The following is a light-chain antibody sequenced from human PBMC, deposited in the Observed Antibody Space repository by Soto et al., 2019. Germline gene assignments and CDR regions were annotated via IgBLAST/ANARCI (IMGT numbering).Light chain of an antibody. CDR2: KAS. Sequence: DVQMTQSPSTLSASVGDIVTIPCRASQGISSYLAWYQQKPGKAPKLLIYKASSLESGVPLRFSGSGSGTEFTLTINSLQADDFATYYCQQHNSFSITFGQGTRLEIK. J-gene: IGKJ5*01. CDR3: QQHNSFSIT. CDR1: QGISSY. V-gene: IGKV1-5*03.